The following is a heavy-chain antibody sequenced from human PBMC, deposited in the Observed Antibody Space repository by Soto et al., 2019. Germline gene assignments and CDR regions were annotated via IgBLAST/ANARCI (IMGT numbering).Heavy chain of an antibody. CDR1: GFTFSNAW. Sequence: EVQLVESGGGWVKPGGSLRLSCAASGFTFSNAWMNWVRQAPGKGLEWVGRIKSKTDGGTTDYAAPVKGRFTISRDDSKNTLYLQMNSLKTEDTAVYYCTTEAPLFYDSSGFEYFQHWGQGTLVTVSS. D-gene: IGHD3-22*01. CDR3: TTEAPLFYDSSGFEYFQH. CDR2: IKSKTDGGTT. V-gene: IGHV3-15*07. J-gene: IGHJ1*01.